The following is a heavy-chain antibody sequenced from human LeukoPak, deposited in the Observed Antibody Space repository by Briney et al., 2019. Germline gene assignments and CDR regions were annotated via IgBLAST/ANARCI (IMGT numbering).Heavy chain of an antibody. D-gene: IGHD2-2*01. CDR2: ISYDGSNK. J-gene: IGHJ4*02. V-gene: IGHV3-30*03. CDR3: ARDWGSSEM. Sequence: GGSLRLSCAASGFIVSSNYMSWVRQAPGKGLEWVAVISYDGSNKYYADSVKGRFTISRDNSKNTLYLQMNSLRAEDTAVYYCARDWGSSEMWGQGTQVTVSS. CDR1: GFIVSSNY.